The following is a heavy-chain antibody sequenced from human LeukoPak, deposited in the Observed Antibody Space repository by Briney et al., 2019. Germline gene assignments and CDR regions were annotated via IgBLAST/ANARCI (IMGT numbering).Heavy chain of an antibody. Sequence: ASVKVSCKASGYTFTNYYIHWVRQAPGQGLEWMGLINPGGGNTNYAQNFQGRVTMTRDTSASTVYMELSSLRSEDTAVYYCAKMTVSGRDNWFDPWGQGTLVTVSS. D-gene: IGHD6-19*01. CDR2: INPGGGNT. J-gene: IGHJ5*02. CDR3: AKMTVSGRDNWFDP. CDR1: GYTFTNYY. V-gene: IGHV1-46*01.